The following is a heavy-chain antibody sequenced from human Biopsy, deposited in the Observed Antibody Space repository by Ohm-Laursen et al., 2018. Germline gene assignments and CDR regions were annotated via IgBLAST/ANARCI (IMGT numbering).Heavy chain of an antibody. J-gene: IGHJ4*02. D-gene: IGHD6-19*01. CDR1: GFSFTGYY. Sequence: EASVKVSCKASGFSFTGYYIHWVRQAPGQGLEWMGWISPKSGGTNYAQKFQGNITITKNTSMSTAYMEMSRLRSDDTAVYYCALQSVAQMKNFDYWGQGTLVTVSS. V-gene: IGHV1-2*02. CDR3: ALQSVAQMKNFDY. CDR2: ISPKSGGT.